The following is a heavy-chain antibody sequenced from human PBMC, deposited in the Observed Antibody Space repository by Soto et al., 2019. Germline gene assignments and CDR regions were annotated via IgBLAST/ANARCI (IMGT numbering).Heavy chain of an antibody. CDR1: GFPFYTYE. D-gene: IGHD3-10*01. V-gene: IGHV3-48*03. Sequence: PGGSLRLSCAASGFPFYTYEMNWVRQAPGRGLEWVSYISSSGSTTYYADSVKGRFTISRDNAKNSLYLQMNSLRAEDTAIYYCATRSGGGGAFDFWGQGTMVTVSS. J-gene: IGHJ3*01. CDR2: ISSSGSTT. CDR3: ATRSGGGGAFDF.